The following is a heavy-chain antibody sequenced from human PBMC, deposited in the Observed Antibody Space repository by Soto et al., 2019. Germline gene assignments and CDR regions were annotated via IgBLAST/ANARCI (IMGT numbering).Heavy chain of an antibody. D-gene: IGHD6-13*01. V-gene: IGHV1-3*01. J-gene: IGHJ4*02. CDR2: INAGNGNT. CDR1: GYTFTSYY. Sequence: ASVKVSCKASGYTFTSYYMHWVRQAPGQRLEWMGWINAGNGNTKYSQKFQGRVTMTRDTSASTAYMELSSLRSEDTAVYYCARDLAAGNCDYWGQGTLVTVSS. CDR3: ARDLAAGNCDY.